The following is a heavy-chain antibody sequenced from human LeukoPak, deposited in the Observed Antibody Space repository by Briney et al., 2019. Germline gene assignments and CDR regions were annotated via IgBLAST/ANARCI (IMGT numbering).Heavy chain of an antibody. J-gene: IGHJ6*02. CDR2: INHSGST. D-gene: IGHD3-10*01. Sequence: SETLSLTCAVYGGSFSGYYWSWIRQPPGKGLEWIGEINHSGSTNYNPSLKSRVTISVDTSKNQFSLKLSSVTAADTAVYYCARHPPYGSGSLRYYYYYYGMDVWGQGTTVTVSS. CDR1: GGSFSGYY. CDR3: ARHPPYGSGSLRYYYYYYGMDV. V-gene: IGHV4-34*01.